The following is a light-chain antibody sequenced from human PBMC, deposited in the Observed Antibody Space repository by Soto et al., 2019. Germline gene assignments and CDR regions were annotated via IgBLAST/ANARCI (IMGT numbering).Light chain of an antibody. CDR1: QSVSSY. J-gene: IGKJ4*01. CDR3: QQRSSWPPVT. Sequence: EIVLTQSPATLSLSPGERDTLSCRASQSVSSYLACYQQKPGQAPRLLIYDASNRATGIPARFSGSGSGTDFTLTISSLEPEDFAIYYCQQRSSWPPVTFGGGTKVEIK. CDR2: DAS. V-gene: IGKV3-11*01.